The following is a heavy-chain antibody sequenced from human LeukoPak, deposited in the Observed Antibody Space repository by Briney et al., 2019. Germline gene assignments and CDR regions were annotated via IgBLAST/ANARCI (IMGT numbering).Heavy chain of an antibody. D-gene: IGHD2-15*01. CDR1: GDTFTSYG. CDR3: ARDPTRSGEAYFHY. Sequence: SVKVSCKASGDTFTSYGISWVRQAPGQGLEWMGWISAYNGNTNYAQKLQGRVTMTTDTSTSTAYMELRSLRSDDTAVYYCARDPTRSGEAYFHYWAQGTLVTVSS. V-gene: IGHV1-18*01. J-gene: IGHJ4*02. CDR2: ISAYNGNT.